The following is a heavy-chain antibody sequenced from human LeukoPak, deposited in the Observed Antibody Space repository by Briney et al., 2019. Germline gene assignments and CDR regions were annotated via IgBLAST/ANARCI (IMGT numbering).Heavy chain of an antibody. V-gene: IGHV3-23*01. CDR3: AKAGDYSYFDY. J-gene: IGHJ4*02. CDR2: ISGSDGST. D-gene: IGHD4-11*01. CDR1: GFTFTYYA. Sequence: GSLRLSCAASGFTFTYYAMNWVRQAPGKGLEWVSAISGSDGSTYYADSVKGRFTISRDNSKNTLYLQMNSLRAEDTAVYYCAKAGDYSYFDYWGQGTLVTVYS.